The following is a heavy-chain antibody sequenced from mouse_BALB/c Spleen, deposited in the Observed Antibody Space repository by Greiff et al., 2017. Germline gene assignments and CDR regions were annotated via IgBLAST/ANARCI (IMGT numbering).Heavy chain of an antibody. Sequence: VQLQQSGAELVKPGASVKLSCTASGFNIKDTYMHWVKQRPEQGLEWIGRIDPANGNTKYDPKFQGKATITADTSSNTAYLQLSSLTSEDTAVYYCASCYGSSPGWFAYWGQGTLVTVSA. J-gene: IGHJ3*01. CDR3: ASCYGSSPGWFAY. CDR1: GFNIKDTY. CDR2: IDPANGNT. V-gene: IGHV14-3*02. D-gene: IGHD1-1*01.